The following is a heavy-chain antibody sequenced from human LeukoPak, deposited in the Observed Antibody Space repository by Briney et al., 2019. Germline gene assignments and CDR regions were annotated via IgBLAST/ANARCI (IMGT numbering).Heavy chain of an antibody. J-gene: IGHJ4*02. Sequence: SETLSLTCIVSGGSISSGSHYWGWIRQPPGKGLEWTGSMHYSGITYYNPSLTSRVTISVDTSKNQFSLRLTSVTAADTAVYYCARYPYSDSGVWQAFDYWGQGTLVTVSS. CDR1: GGSISSGSHY. CDR3: ARYPYSDSGVWQAFDY. CDR2: MHYSGIT. D-gene: IGHD5-12*01. V-gene: IGHV4-39*01.